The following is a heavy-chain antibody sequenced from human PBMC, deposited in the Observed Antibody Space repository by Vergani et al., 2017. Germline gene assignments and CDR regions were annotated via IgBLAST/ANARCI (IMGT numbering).Heavy chain of an antibody. CDR2: IIPILGIA. D-gene: IGHD6-13*01. CDR1: GGTFSSYT. Sequence: QVQLVQSGAEVKKPGSSVKVSCKASGGTFSSYTISWVRQAPGQGLEWMGRIIPILGIANYAQKFQGRVTITADKSTSTALMELSSLRSEDTAVYYCARGSVAAAGTYYYYGMDVWGQGTTVTVSS. V-gene: IGHV1-69*02. J-gene: IGHJ6*02. CDR3: ARGSVAAAGTYYYYGMDV.